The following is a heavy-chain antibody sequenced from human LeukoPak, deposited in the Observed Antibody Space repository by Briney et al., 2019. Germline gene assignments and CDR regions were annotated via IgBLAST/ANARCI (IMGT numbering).Heavy chain of an antibody. CDR3: ARDRTAAGLFDS. D-gene: IGHD6-13*01. Sequence: GGSLRLSCVASGFTFSTYFLSWVRQAPGKGLEWVANIKQDGSEKNYVDSVEGRFTISRDNAKNSLYLQMNSLRAEDTAVYYCARDRTAAGLFDSWGQGTLVTASS. V-gene: IGHV3-7*01. J-gene: IGHJ4*02. CDR1: GFTFSTYF. CDR2: IKQDGSEK.